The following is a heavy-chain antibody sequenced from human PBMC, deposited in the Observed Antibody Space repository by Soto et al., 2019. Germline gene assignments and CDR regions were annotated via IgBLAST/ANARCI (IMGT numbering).Heavy chain of an antibody. Sequence: SETLSLTCTVSGGSISSYYWSWIRQPPGKGLEWIGYIYYSGSTNYNPSLKSRVTISVDTSKNQFSLKLSSVTAADTAVYYCARHYYYDSSGRFPYYFDYWGQGTLVTVSS. CDR1: GGSISSYY. CDR2: IYYSGST. J-gene: IGHJ4*02. CDR3: ARHYYYDSSGRFPYYFDY. D-gene: IGHD3-22*01. V-gene: IGHV4-59*08.